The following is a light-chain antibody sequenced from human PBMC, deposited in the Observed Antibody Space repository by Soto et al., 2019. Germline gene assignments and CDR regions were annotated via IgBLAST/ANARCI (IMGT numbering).Light chain of an antibody. J-gene: IGLJ2*01. CDR3: SLYTSSSTVT. CDR2: EVN. CDR1: SSDVGAYNR. Sequence: QSALTQPPSVCASPGQSVTIPCTATSSDVGAYNRVSWYQQYPGTPPKLMISEVNNRPSGVPDRFSGSKSANTASLTISGLQAEDEADYYCSLYTSSSTVTFGGGTKLTVL. V-gene: IGLV2-18*01.